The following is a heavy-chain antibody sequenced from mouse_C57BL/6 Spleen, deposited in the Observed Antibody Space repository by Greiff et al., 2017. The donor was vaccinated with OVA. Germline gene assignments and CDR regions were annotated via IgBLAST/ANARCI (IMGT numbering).Heavy chain of an antibody. D-gene: IGHD2-4*01. CDR2: INPSSGYT. J-gene: IGHJ3*01. CDR3: ARSDYDGTWFAY. V-gene: IGHV1-4*01. CDR1: GYTFTSYT. Sequence: VQLQQSGAELARPGASVKMSCKASGYTFTSYTMHWVKQRPGQGLEWIGYINPSSGYTKYNQKFKDKATLTADKSSSTAYMQLSSLTSEDSAVYYCARSDYDGTWFAYWGQGTLVTVSA.